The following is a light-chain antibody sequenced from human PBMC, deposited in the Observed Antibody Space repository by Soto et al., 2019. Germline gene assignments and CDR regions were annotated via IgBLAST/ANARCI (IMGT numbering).Light chain of an antibody. V-gene: IGKV1-5*03. CDR3: QHYSAFSVT. CDR1: QSIGDL. Sequence: DIQTTQSPSTLSGSVEDRVTITGRASQSIGDLLAWYQQKPGEAPKLLIYKASYLESGVPSRFSGSGSGTEFTLTISSLQPDDLATYYCQHYSAFSVTFGQGTKVDI. J-gene: IGKJ1*01. CDR2: KAS.